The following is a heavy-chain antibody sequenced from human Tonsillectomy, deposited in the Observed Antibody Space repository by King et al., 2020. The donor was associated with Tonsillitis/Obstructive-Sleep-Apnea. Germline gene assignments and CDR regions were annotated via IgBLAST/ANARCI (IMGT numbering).Heavy chain of an antibody. J-gene: IGHJ6*03. CDR2: IYPGDSDT. CDR1: GYSFTSYW. CDR3: ARLWDSSSYYYYYYYMDV. D-gene: IGHD6-6*01. V-gene: IGHV5-51*01. Sequence: VQLVESGAEVKKPGESLKISCKGSGYSFTSYWIGWVRQMPGKGLEWMGIIYPGDSDTSYSPSFQGQVPLSVDKSISTAYLQWSSLKASDTAMYYCARLWDSSSYYYYYYYMDVWGKGITVTVSS.